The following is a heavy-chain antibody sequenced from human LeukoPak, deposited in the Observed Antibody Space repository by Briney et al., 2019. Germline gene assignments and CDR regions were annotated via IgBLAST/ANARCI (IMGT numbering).Heavy chain of an antibody. Sequence: ASVKVSCKASGGTFSSYAISWVRQAPGQGLEWMGGIIPIFGTANYAQKFQGRVTITTDESTSTAYMELSSLRSEDTAVYYCARDSYRAAPPYYFDYWGQGTLVTVSS. CDR3: ARDSYRAAPPYYFDY. J-gene: IGHJ4*02. D-gene: IGHD6-6*01. CDR2: IIPIFGTA. CDR1: GGTFSSYA. V-gene: IGHV1-69*05.